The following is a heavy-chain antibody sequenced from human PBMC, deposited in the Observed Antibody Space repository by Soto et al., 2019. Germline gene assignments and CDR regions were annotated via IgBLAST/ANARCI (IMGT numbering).Heavy chain of an antibody. CDR1: GFTFRNYA. D-gene: IGHD3-3*01. CDR3: AKGGVYYDFCLEV. CDR2: ISGSGGRT. Sequence: GGSLRLSCAASGFTFRNYAMRWVRQAPGKGLEWVSAISGSGGRTYYADSVKGRFTISRDNSKNTLYLQTNSLRAEDTAVYYCAKGGVYYDFCLEVWGQGTTVTVSS. J-gene: IGHJ6*02. V-gene: IGHV3-23*01.